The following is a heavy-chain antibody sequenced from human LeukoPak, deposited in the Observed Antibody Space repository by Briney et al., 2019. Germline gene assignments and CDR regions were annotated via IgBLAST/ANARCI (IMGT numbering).Heavy chain of an antibody. CDR2: IYYSGST. Sequence: PSETLSLTCTVSGGSISSGSYYWSWIRQPAGKGLEWIGYIYYSGSTNYNPSLKSRVTISVDTSKNQFSLKLSSVTAADTAVYYCAGGGSGSADYWGQGTLVTVSS. J-gene: IGHJ4*02. CDR1: GGSISSGSYY. V-gene: IGHV4-61*10. CDR3: AGGGSGSADY. D-gene: IGHD3-10*01.